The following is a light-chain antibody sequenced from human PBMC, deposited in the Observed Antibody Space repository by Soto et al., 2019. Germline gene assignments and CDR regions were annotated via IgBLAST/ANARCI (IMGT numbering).Light chain of an antibody. CDR1: RPFVAN. V-gene: IGKV3-15*01. CDR3: QQYNNWPLT. Sequence: EIVMTQSPATLSVSPGGRAPPPSRPVRPFVANLAWYKQKPGQAPRLLIYGASTRATGIPARFSGSGSGTEFTLSISSLQSEDFAVYYCQQYNNWPLTFGGGTKVEIK. CDR2: GAS. J-gene: IGKJ4*01.